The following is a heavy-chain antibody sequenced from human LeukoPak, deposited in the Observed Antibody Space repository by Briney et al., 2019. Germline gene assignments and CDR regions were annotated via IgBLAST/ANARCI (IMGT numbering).Heavy chain of an antibody. CDR2: IKSKTDGGTT. J-gene: IGHJ3*02. D-gene: IGHD3-22*01. Sequence: PGGSLRLSCAASGFTFSNAWMNWVRQAPGKGLEWVGRIKSKTDGGTTDYAAPVKGRFTISRDDSKNTLYLQMNSLKTEDTAVYYCTTDWFFLSRSPAFDIWGQGTMVTVSS. CDR1: GFTFSNAW. V-gene: IGHV3-15*07. CDR3: TTDWFFLSRSPAFDI.